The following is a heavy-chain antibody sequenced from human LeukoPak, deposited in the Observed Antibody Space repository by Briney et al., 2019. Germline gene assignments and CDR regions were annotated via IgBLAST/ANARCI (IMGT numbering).Heavy chain of an antibody. J-gene: IGHJ6*03. D-gene: IGHD2-21*02. Sequence: GGSLRLSCAASGFTFTNHVITWVRQAPGKGLEWVSGISASGAGTFYAESVKGRFTISRDNSKTTLSLQMNSLRAEDTAIYYCAKVDPASVTGGVFYYYYYMDVWGKGTTVTVSS. CDR1: GFTFTNHV. V-gene: IGHV3-23*01. CDR2: ISASGAGT. CDR3: AKVDPASVTGGVFYYYYYMDV.